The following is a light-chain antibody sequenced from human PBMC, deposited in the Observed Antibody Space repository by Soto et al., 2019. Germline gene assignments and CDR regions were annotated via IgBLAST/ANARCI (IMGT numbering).Light chain of an antibody. CDR2: GAS. Sequence: EIVLTQSPATLSLSPGERATLSCRASQSVSSSYLAWYQQSPGQAPSLLIYGASNRATGIPDRFSGSGSGTDFTLTISRLEPEDIAVYYCQQYGSSPYTFGQGTKLEIK. V-gene: IGKV3-20*01. CDR1: QSVSSSY. CDR3: QQYGSSPYT. J-gene: IGKJ2*01.